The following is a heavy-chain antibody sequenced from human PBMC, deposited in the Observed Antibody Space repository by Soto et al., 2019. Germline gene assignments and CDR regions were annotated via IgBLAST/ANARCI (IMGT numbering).Heavy chain of an antibody. D-gene: IGHD2-2*01. CDR3: AKGWDIVVVPAAMDGYFDL. Sequence: GGSLRLSCAASGFTFSSYAMSWVRQAPGKGLEWVSAISGSGGSTYYADSVKGRLTISRDNSKNTLYLQMNSLRAEDTAVYYCAKGWDIVVVPAAMDGYFDLWGRGTLVTVSS. CDR1: GFTFSSYA. CDR2: ISGSGGST. V-gene: IGHV3-23*01. J-gene: IGHJ2*01.